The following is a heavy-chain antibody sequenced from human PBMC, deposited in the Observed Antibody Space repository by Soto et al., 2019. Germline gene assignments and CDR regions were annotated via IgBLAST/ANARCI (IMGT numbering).Heavy chain of an antibody. V-gene: IGHV1-69*02. J-gene: IGHJ6*03. CDR2: IVPMFGIP. CDR1: GGTFSSYA. Sequence: QVQLLQSGAEVKKPGSSVKVSCKASGGTFSSYAINWVRQAPGQGLEWIGRIVPMFGIPNFAQKFQGRVTMTADRFTTTAYMEVSSLRSEATAVYYCASLPYTSSFGVNYYYYMGVWGKGTTSSVS. D-gene: IGHD6-6*01. CDR3: ASLPYTSSFGVNYYYYMGV.